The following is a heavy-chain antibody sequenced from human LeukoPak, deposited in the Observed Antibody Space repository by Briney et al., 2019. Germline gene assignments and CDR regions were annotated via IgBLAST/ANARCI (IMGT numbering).Heavy chain of an antibody. V-gene: IGHV3-48*04. D-gene: IGHD3-3*01. Sequence: PGGSLRLSCAASGFTFSTYNMNWVRQAPGKGLEWVSYISSSSSTIHYADSVKGRFTISRDNAKKSLHLQMNSLRAEDTAVYYCAKDFKYYDFWSFYPTPYYYYYMDVWGKGTTVTVSS. CDR3: AKDFKYYDFWSFYPTPYYYYYMDV. CDR2: ISSSSSTI. CDR1: GFTFSTYN. J-gene: IGHJ6*03.